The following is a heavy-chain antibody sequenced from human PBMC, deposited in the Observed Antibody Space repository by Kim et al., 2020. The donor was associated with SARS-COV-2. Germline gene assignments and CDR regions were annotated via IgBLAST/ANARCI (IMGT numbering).Heavy chain of an antibody. D-gene: IGHD3-22*01. V-gene: IGHV3-33*05. CDR2: ISYDGSNK. CDR1: GFTFSSYG. CDR3: ARGNRVVIKGGAFDI. J-gene: IGHJ3*02. Sequence: GGSLRLSCAASGFTFSSYGMHWVRQAPGKGLEWVAVISYDGSNKYYADSVKGRFTISRDNSKNTLYLQMNSLRAEDTAVYHCARGNRVVIKGGAFDIWGQGTMVTVSS.